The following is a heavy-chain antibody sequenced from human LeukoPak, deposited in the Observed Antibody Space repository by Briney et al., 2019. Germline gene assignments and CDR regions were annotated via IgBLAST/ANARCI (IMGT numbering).Heavy chain of an antibody. CDR3: ARGTDYYDSSGYNP. D-gene: IGHD3-22*01. CDR1: GGSISSGSYY. V-gene: IGHV4-61*02. J-gene: IGHJ5*02. CDR2: IYTSGST. Sequence: PSETLSLTCTVSGGSISSGSYYWSWIRQPAGKGLEWIGRIYTSGSTNYNPSLKSRVTISVDTSKNQFSLKLSSVTAADTAVYYCARGTDYYDSSGYNPWGQGTLVTVSS.